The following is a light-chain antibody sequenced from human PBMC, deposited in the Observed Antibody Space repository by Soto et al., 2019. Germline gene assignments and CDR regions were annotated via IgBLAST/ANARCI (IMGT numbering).Light chain of an antibody. Sequence: QSVLTQPASVSGSPGQSITISCTGTSSDVGSYNLVSWYQQHPGEAPKVIIYEVTKWPSGISNRFSGSKSGKTASLTISGLQAEDEAGYFCCSYAGGTSVVVFGGGTKLTVL. CDR3: CSYAGGTSVVV. CDR1: SSDVGSYNL. CDR2: EVT. V-gene: IGLV2-23*02. J-gene: IGLJ2*01.